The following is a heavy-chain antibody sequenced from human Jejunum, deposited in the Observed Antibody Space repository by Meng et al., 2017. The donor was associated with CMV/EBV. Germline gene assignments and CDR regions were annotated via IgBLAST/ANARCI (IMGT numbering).Heavy chain of an antibody. V-gene: IGHV4-38-2*02. CDR2: IYRSGST. J-gene: IGHJ4*02. D-gene: IGHD4-11*01. CDR1: GYSISNGNY. CDR3: ARDATTRFDY. Sequence: CTVSGYSISNGNYWGWIRQPPGKGLEWIGSIYRSGSTYYNPSLKSRVTISVDTSKNQFSLNLSSVTAADTAVYSCARDATTRFDYWGQRTPVTVSS.